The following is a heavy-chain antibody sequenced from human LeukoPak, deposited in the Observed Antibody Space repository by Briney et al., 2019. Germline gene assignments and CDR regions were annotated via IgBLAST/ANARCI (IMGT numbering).Heavy chain of an antibody. Sequence: GRSLRLSCAASGLTFSSYGMHWARQAPAKGLDWVAVISYDGSNKYYADSVKGRFTISRDNSKNTLYLQMNSLRAEDTAVYYCAKGMVRGVNDYYYYYMDVWGKGTTVTVSS. D-gene: IGHD3-10*01. J-gene: IGHJ6*03. CDR3: AKGMVRGVNDYYYYYMDV. CDR1: GLTFSSYG. V-gene: IGHV3-30*18. CDR2: ISYDGSNK.